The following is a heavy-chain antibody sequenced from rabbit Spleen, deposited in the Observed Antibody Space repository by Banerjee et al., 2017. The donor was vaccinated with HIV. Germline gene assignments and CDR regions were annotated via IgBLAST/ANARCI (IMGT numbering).Heavy chain of an antibody. CDR3: VREVAARFHL. J-gene: IGHJ4*01. D-gene: IGHD4-1*01. V-gene: IGHV1S47*01. Sequence: QEQLEESGGGLVKPEGSLTLSCKASGFDFSSYGVSWVRQAPGKGLEWIGYIDPIFHITTYANWVNGRFSISRENTQNTVYLQLNSLTAADTATYFCVREVAARFHLWGPGTLVTVS. CDR2: IDPIFHIT. CDR1: GFDFSSYG.